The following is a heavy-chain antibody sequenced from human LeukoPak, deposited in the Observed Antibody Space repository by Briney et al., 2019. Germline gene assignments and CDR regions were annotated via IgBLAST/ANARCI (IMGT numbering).Heavy chain of an antibody. CDR1: GFTFSSYG. CDR2: IRYDGSNK. CDR3: AKDRVELGQFGYYFDY. V-gene: IGHV3-30*02. Sequence: GGSLRLSCAASGFTFSSYGMHWVRQAPGKGLEWVAFIRYDGSNKYYADSVKGRFTISRDNSKNTLYLQMNSLRAEDTAVYYCAKDRVELGQFGYYFDYWGQGTLVTVSS. D-gene: IGHD1/OR15-1a*01. J-gene: IGHJ4*02.